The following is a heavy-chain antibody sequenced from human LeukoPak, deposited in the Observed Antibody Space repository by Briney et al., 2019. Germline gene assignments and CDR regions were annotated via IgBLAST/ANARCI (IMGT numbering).Heavy chain of an antibody. Sequence: GASVKVSCKASGYTFTVSYMHWVRQAPGQGPEWMGWIDPNSGNTNYAQNFQGRVTLTRDTLTSTAYMELSSLTSDDTAVYYCARDVSRTYYWGQGTRVTVSS. D-gene: IGHD1/OR15-1a*01. J-gene: IGHJ4*02. CDR1: GYTFTVSY. CDR2: IDPNSGNT. V-gene: IGHV1-2*02. CDR3: ARDVSRTYY.